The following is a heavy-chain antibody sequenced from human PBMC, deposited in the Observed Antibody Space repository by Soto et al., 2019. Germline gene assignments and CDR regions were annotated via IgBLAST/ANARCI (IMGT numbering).Heavy chain of an antibody. Sequence: GGSLRLSCAASGFTFSSYGMHWVRQAPGKGLEWVAVISYDGSNKYYADSVKGRFTISRDNSKNTLYLQMNSLRAEDTAVYYCAKEHSTGSFDYWGQGTLVTVSS. CDR1: GFTFSSYG. J-gene: IGHJ4*02. CDR3: AKEHSTGSFDY. D-gene: IGHD2-2*01. V-gene: IGHV3-30*18. CDR2: ISYDGSNK.